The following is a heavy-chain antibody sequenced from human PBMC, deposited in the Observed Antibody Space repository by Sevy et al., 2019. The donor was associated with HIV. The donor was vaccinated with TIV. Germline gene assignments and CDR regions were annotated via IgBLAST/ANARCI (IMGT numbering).Heavy chain of an antibody. V-gene: IGHV3-30-3*01. CDR1: EFTFSSYA. D-gene: IGHD2-15*01. CDR3: ARSRGVVRAHFDY. Sequence: GGSLRLSCAASEFTFSSYAMHWVRQAPGKGLEWVAVISYDGSNKYYADSVKGRFTISRDNSKNTLYLQMNSLRAEDTAVYYCARSRGVVRAHFDYWGQGTLVTVSS. CDR2: ISYDGSNK. J-gene: IGHJ4*02.